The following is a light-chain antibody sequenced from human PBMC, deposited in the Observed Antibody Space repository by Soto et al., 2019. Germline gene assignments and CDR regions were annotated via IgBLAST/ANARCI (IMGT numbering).Light chain of an antibody. CDR3: MQTAQFPRT. V-gene: IGKV2-24*01. Sequence: DIVMTQTPLSSPVTLGQPASISCRSSQSLVDSDGNTHLSWLQQRPGQPPRLLIYKISNRSSGVPDRFSGSGAGTDFTLKISRVEAEDVGLYYCMQTAQFPRTFGQGTKVEIK. CDR2: KIS. CDR1: QSLVDSDGNTH. J-gene: IGKJ1*01.